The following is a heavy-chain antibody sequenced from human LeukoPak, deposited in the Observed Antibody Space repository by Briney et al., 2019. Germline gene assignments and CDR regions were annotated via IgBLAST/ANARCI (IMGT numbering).Heavy chain of an antibody. J-gene: IGHJ3*02. CDR1: GGSISSSSYY. Sequence: KPSETLSLTCTVSGGSISSSSYYWTWIRQPPRKGLEWIGEINHSGITNYNPSLKSRVTISVDTSKNHFSLKLSSVTAADTAVYYCTRLGFDSSGIGAYAFDIWGQGTVVTVSS. CDR2: INHSGIT. D-gene: IGHD3-22*01. CDR3: TRLGFDSSGIGAYAFDI. V-gene: IGHV4-39*07.